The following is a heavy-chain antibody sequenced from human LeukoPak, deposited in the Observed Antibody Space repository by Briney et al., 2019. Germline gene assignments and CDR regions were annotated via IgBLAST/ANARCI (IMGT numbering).Heavy chain of an antibody. CDR1: GFTFSSYS. CDR3: AKGGGYCSSTSCYPDY. CDR2: ISGSGGST. V-gene: IGHV3-23*01. J-gene: IGHJ4*02. Sequence: GGSLRLSCAASGFTFSSYSMNWVRQAPGKGLEWVSAISGSGGSTYYADSVKGRFTISRDNSKNTLYLQMNSLRAEDTAVYYCAKGGGYCSSTSCYPDYWGQGTLVTVSS. D-gene: IGHD2-2*01.